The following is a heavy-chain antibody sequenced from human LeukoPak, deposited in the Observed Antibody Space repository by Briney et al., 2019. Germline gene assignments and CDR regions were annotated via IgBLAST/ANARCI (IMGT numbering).Heavy chain of an antibody. D-gene: IGHD3-22*01. V-gene: IGHV4-39*01. CDR2: NCHSGYT. Sequence: SETLSLTCSVSGASISTGPSFWRGIRQPPGRGLEWIGCNCHSGYTYYNPSLKSRVTISVDTSKNQFSLKLSSLTAADTAVYYCVRNTLMDYFDRGVLGHFDFWGRGTLVTVSS. CDR1: GASISTGPSF. CDR3: VRNTLMDYFDRGVLGHFDF. J-gene: IGHJ2*01.